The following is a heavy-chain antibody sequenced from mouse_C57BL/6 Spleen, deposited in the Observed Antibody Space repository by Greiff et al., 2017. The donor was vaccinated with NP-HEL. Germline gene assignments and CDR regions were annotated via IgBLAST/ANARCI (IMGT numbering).Heavy chain of an antibody. V-gene: IGHV1-66*01. D-gene: IGHD2-2*01. CDR3: ARWLEAMDY. J-gene: IGHJ4*01. Sequence: QVQLKQSGPELVKPGASVKISCKASGYSFTSYYIHWVKQRPGQGLEWIGWIYPGSGNTKYNEKFKGKATLTADTSSSTAYMQLSSLTSEDSAVYYCARWLEAMDYWGQGTSVTVSS. CDR1: GYSFTSYY. CDR2: IYPGSGNT.